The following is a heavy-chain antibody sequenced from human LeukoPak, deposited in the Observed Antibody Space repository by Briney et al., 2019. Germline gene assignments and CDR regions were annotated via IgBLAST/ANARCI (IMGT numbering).Heavy chain of an antibody. D-gene: IGHD3-22*01. V-gene: IGHV3-23*01. J-gene: IGHJ4*02. CDR2: ISGSGGST. CDR3: AKEVGYDSSGYDDY. Sequence: GGSLRLSSAASGFIFSSYAMSWVRQAPGQGLEWVSAISGSGGSTYYADSVKGRFTISRDNSKNTLYLQMNSLRAEDTAVYYCAKEVGYDSSGYDDYWGQGTLVTVSS. CDR1: GFIFSSYA.